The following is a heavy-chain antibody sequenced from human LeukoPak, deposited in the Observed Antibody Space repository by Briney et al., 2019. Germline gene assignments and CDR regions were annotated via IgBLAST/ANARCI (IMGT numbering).Heavy chain of an antibody. CDR3: ARVGDILTGYPSDY. Sequence: ASVKVSFKASGYTFTSYGISWVRQAPGQGLERMGWISAYNGNTNYEQKLQGRVTITTGTSTSTAYMELRSLRSDDTAVYYCARVGDILTGYPSDYWGQGTLVTVSS. D-gene: IGHD3-9*01. CDR2: ISAYNGNT. V-gene: IGHV1-18*01. CDR1: GYTFTSYG. J-gene: IGHJ4*02.